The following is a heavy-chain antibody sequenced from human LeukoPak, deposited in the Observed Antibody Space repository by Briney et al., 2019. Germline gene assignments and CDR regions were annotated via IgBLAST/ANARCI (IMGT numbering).Heavy chain of an antibody. J-gene: IGHJ4*02. CDR3: ARTAIRGKTFDY. Sequence: ASVTVSCKASGYTFTDFYIHWVRQAPGQGLEWMGWINPNSGGTKYAQKLQGRVTVTRDTSISTAYMDLSRLRSDDTAVYYCARTAIRGKTFDYWGQGILVTVSS. CDR2: INPNSGGT. V-gene: IGHV1-2*02. CDR1: GYTFTDFY.